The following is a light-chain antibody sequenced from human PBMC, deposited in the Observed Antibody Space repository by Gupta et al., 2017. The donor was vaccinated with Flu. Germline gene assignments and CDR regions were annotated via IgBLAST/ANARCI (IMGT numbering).Light chain of an antibody. J-gene: IGKJ2*03. CDR2: GAS. CDR1: QSIRNN. CDR3: QQYNNWPPLYS. V-gene: IGKV3-15*01. Sequence: ELVMTQSPLTLSVSPGERATLSCRASQSIRNNLAWYQQKPGQSPRLLIYGASTRATGIPARFSGGGSGTEFTLTITSLQSEDFAVYYCQQYNNWPPLYSFGQGTKVEI.